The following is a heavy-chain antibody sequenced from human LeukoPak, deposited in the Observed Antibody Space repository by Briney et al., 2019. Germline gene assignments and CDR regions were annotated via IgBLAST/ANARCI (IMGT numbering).Heavy chain of an antibody. CDR1: GYTFSSFD. Sequence: GGSLRLSCAASGYTFSSFDMTWVRQAPGKGLESVSAISASSGRTFYADSVKGRFTISRDDSKNTLYLQMNSLRAEDTAVYYCAKGVGTSSSHFHHWGQGTLVTVSS. D-gene: IGHD4-23*01. V-gene: IGHV3-23*01. J-gene: IGHJ1*01. CDR3: AKGVGTSSSHFHH. CDR2: ISASSGRT.